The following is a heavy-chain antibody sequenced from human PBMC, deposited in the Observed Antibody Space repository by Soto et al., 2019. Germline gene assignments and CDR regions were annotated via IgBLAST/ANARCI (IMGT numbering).Heavy chain of an antibody. J-gene: IGHJ4*02. V-gene: IGHV4-59*01. CDR3: ARVGGYSGDYPNFDY. CDR1: GSSISPYY. CDR2: IYYSGTT. D-gene: IGHD4-17*01. Sequence: SETLSLTCIVSGSSISPYYWTWIQQPPGKGLEWLGNIYYSGTTNYNPSLKSRVTMSVDMSKNHCSLKLSSVTAADTAVYFCARVGGYSGDYPNFDYWGQGALVTVSS.